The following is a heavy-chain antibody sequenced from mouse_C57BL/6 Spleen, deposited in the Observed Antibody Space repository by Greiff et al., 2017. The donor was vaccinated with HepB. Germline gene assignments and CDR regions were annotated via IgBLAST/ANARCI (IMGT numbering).Heavy chain of an antibody. V-gene: IGHV1-82*01. CDR3: ARGAYGNCFAY. D-gene: IGHD1-1*01. CDR1: GYAFSSSW. J-gene: IGHJ3*01. CDR2: IYPGDGDT. Sequence: VQLQQSGPELVKPGASVKISCKASGYAFSSSWMNWVKQRPGKGLEWIGRIYPGDGDTNFNPKFKGKATLPVDTSSSTASMQLSSLTSEDSAVYYCARGAYGNCFAYWGQGTLVTVSA.